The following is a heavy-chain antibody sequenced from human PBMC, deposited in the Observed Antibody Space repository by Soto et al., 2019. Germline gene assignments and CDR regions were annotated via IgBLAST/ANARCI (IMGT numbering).Heavy chain of an antibody. CDR3: ARGYYGSGSNLFDP. CDR1: GGSISSYY. D-gene: IGHD3-10*01. J-gene: IGHJ5*02. CDR2: IYTSGST. V-gene: IGHV4-4*07. Sequence: SETLSLTCTVSGGSISSYYWSWIRQPAGKGLEWIGRIYTSGSTNYNPSLKSRVTMSVDTSKNQFSLKLSSVTAADTAVYYCARGYYGSGSNLFDPWGQGTLVTVSS.